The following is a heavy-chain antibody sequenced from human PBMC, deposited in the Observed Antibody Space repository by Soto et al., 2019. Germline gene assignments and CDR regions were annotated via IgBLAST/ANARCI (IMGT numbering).Heavy chain of an antibody. V-gene: IGHV1-18*04. CDR1: GYTFTSYG. J-gene: IGHJ4*02. Sequence: ASVKVSCKASGYTFTSYGISWVRQAPGQGLEWMGWISAYNGNTNYAQKLQGRVTMTTDTSTSTAYMELRSLRSDDTAVYYCARIPLAYSSPRDAVDYWGQGTLVTVSS. D-gene: IGHD6-13*01. CDR3: ARIPLAYSSPRDAVDY. CDR2: ISAYNGNT.